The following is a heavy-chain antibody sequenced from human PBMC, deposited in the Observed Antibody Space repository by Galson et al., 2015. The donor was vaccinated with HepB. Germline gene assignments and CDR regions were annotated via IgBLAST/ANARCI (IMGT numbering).Heavy chain of an antibody. Sequence: SLRLSCAASGFTFSSYWMSWVRQAPGKGLEWVANIKQDGSEKYYVDSVKGRFTISRDNSKNTLYLQMNSLRAEDTAVYYCAKGYYSGWFDPWGQGTLVTVSS. D-gene: IGHD3-10*01. CDR3: AKGYYSGWFDP. V-gene: IGHV3-7*03. CDR2: IKQDGSEK. J-gene: IGHJ5*02. CDR1: GFTFSSYW.